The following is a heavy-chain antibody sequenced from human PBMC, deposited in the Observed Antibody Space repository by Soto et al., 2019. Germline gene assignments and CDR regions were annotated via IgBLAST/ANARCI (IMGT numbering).Heavy chain of an antibody. CDR3: AKGGYTSPFDY. Sequence: EVQLLESGGGLVQPGGSLRLSCLASGFTFSSYAMTWVRQAPGKGLEWVSTIRASGGSTFYADSLKGRFTISRDNSMNTLFLHMNSLRAEDTAMYYCAKGGYTSPFDYWGLGTLVTVSS. V-gene: IGHV3-23*01. D-gene: IGHD5-12*01. J-gene: IGHJ4*02. CDR1: GFTFSSYA. CDR2: IRASGGST.